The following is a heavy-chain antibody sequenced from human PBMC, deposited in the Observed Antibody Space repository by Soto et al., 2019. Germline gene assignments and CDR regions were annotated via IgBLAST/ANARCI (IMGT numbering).Heavy chain of an antibody. CDR3: ASDVTYYYGMDV. J-gene: IGHJ6*02. Sequence: EVQLVESGGDFIQPGGSLRLSCAASGFTFSSYWMHWVRQAPGKGLVWVSRINSDGSSTSYADSVKGRFTISRDNAKNTLYLQMNSLRAEDTAVYYCASDVTYYYGMDVWGQGTTVTDSS. V-gene: IGHV3-74*01. CDR2: INSDGSST. CDR1: GFTFSSYW.